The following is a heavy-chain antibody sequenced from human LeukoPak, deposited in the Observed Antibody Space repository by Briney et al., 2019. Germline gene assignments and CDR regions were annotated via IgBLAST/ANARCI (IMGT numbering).Heavy chain of an antibody. J-gene: IGHJ4*02. Sequence: ASVKVSFKASGYTFTGYYMHWVRQAPGQGLEWMGWINPNSGGTNYAQKFQGRVTMTRDTSIATAYMELSRLRSDDTAVYYCARDQGEMATIPDYWGQGTLVTVSS. CDR1: GYTFTGYY. V-gene: IGHV1-2*02. D-gene: IGHD5-24*01. CDR2: INPNSGGT. CDR3: ARDQGEMATIPDY.